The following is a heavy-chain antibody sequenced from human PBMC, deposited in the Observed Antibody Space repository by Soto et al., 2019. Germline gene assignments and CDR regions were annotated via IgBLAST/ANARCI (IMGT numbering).Heavy chain of an antibody. CDR1: EFTFSNYG. V-gene: IGHV3-33*01. CDR3: ARDDEYSGNGMDV. J-gene: IGHJ6*02. D-gene: IGHD3-10*01. CDR2: ILNDGSNR. Sequence: QVQLVESGGGVVQPGRSLRLSCAASEFTFSNYGMHWVRQAPGKGLEWVAVILNDGSNRYHADSVKDRFTTSRDNSKNTLYLQMNSLRAEDTAVDYCARDDEYSGNGMDVWGQGTTVTVS.